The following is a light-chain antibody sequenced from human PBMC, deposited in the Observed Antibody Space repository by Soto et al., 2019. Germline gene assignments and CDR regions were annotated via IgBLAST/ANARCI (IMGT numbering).Light chain of an antibody. CDR1: QSVSNR. J-gene: IGKJ2*01. CDR3: QQYYTYNT. CDR2: DAS. Sequence: DIKMTKSPSSLSASIGDRVTITCRASQSVSNRLAWYQQKPGKAPNLLIYDASTLESGVPSRFSGSGSGTEYSLTISSLQPDDFATYYCQQYYTYNTFGQGTKVDIK. V-gene: IGKV1-5*01.